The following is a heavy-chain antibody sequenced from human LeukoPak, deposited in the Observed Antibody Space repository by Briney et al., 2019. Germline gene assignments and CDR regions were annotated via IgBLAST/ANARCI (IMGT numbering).Heavy chain of an antibody. Sequence: PSETLSLTCTVSGGSISSYYWSWIRQPPGKGLEWIGYIYYSGSTNYNPSLKSRVTISVDTSKNQFSLKLSSVTAADTAVYYCAREVSSSWHVYWFDPWGQGTLVTVSS. CDR1: GGSISSYY. D-gene: IGHD6-13*01. CDR3: AREVSSSWHVYWFDP. CDR2: IYYSGST. J-gene: IGHJ5*02. V-gene: IGHV4-59*01.